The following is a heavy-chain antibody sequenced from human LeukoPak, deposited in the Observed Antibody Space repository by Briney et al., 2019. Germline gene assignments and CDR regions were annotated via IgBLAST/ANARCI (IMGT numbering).Heavy chain of an antibody. V-gene: IGHV1-2*06. CDR1: GYTFTDYY. Sequence: ASVKLSCKASGYTFTDYYIQWVRQAPGQGLEWMGRINPNSGGTNYAQKLQGRVTMTRDTSISTAYMELTSLTSDDTAVYYCARERWNDYWGQGTLVTVSS. CDR3: ARERWNDY. J-gene: IGHJ4*02. D-gene: IGHD1-1*01. CDR2: INPNSGGT.